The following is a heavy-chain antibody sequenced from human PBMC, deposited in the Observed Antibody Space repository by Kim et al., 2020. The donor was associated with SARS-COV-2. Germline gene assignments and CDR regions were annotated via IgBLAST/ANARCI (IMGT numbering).Heavy chain of an antibody. J-gene: IGHJ6*02. CDR1: GFTFSSYS. CDR3: ARVKRRDGYKSYYYYGMDV. Sequence: GGSLRLSCAASGFTFSSYSMNWVRQAPGKGLEWVSSISSSSSYIYYADSVKGRFTISRDNAKNSLYLQMNSLRAEDTAVYYCARVKRRDGYKSYYYYGMDVWGQGTTVTVSS. CDR2: ISSSSSYI. D-gene: IGHD5-12*01. V-gene: IGHV3-21*01.